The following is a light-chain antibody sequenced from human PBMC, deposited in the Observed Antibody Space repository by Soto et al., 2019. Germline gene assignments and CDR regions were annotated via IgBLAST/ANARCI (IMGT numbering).Light chain of an antibody. CDR1: QSVGSD. Sequence: EIVMTQSPATLSVSPGERATLSCRASQSVGSDLAWYLLKPGQAPSLLIYGASTRATGMSARFSGSGSGTEFTLTISSLQSEDFAVYYCQQYNNWPHTLGKGTKLEIK. CDR2: GAS. V-gene: IGKV3-15*01. J-gene: IGKJ2*01. CDR3: QQYNNWPHT.